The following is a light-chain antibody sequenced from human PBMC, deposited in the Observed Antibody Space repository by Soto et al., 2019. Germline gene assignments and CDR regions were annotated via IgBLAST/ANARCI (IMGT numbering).Light chain of an antibody. Sequence: QSALTQPASVSGSPGQSITISCTGTSSDVGGYNYVSWYQQLPGKAPKLMIYDVSDRPSGVSNRFSGSKSGNTASLTISGLQAEDEADYYCSSSAGIYHYLVFGGGTKLTVL. CDR3: SSSAGIYHYLV. CDR1: SSDVGGYNY. J-gene: IGLJ3*02. CDR2: DVS. V-gene: IGLV2-14*01.